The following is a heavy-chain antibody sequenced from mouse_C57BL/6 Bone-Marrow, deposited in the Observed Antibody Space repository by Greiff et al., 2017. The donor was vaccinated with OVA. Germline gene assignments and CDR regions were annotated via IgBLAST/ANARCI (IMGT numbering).Heavy chain of an antibody. J-gene: IGHJ4*01. CDR1: GYTFTSYW. CDR2: IDPSDSYT. D-gene: IGHD2-10*01. V-gene: IGHV1-50*01. CDR3: ARGVNFPTYYYAMDY. Sequence: QVQLQQPGAELVKPGASVKLSCKASGYTFTSYWMQWVKQRPGQGLEWIGEIDPSDSYTNYNQKFKGKATLTVDTSSSTAYMQLSSLTSEDSAVYYCARGVNFPTYYYAMDYWGQGTSVTVSS.